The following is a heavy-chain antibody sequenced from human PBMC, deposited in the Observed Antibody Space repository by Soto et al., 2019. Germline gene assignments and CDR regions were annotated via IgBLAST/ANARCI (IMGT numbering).Heavy chain of an antibody. CDR1: GGSINSGGYC. Sequence: QVQLRESGPGLVKPSQTLSLTCTVSGGSINSGGYCWSWIRQHPGKGLDWIGCISYGGSTSYNPSLKSRVTISVDTSKNQFSLKLTSVTAADTAMYYCSRGILVWGQGALITVSS. CDR2: ISYGGST. D-gene: IGHD5-18*01. J-gene: IGHJ4*02. CDR3: SRGILV. V-gene: IGHV4-31*03.